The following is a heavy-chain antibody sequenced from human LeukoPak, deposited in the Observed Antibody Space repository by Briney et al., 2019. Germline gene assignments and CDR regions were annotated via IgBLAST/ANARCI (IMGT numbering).Heavy chain of an antibody. Sequence: ASVKVSCKASGYTFTNHYIHWVRQAPGQGLEWMGIINPYDGSATYAQKFQGRVTITTDESTSTAYMELSSLRSEDTAVYYCARGEYRIQLWLGTMDVWGKGTTVTVSS. CDR2: INPYDGSA. CDR3: ARGEYRIQLWLGTMDV. J-gene: IGHJ6*04. V-gene: IGHV1-46*01. CDR1: GYTFTNHY. D-gene: IGHD5-18*01.